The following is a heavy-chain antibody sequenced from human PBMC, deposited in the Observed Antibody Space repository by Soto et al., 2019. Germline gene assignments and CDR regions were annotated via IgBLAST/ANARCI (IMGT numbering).Heavy chain of an antibody. CDR1: GFTFSSSA. CDR2: IFSSGSST. J-gene: IGHJ6*02. V-gene: IGHV3-23*05. Sequence: PGGSLRLSCAASGFTFSSSAMSWVRQAPGEGLEWVSTIFSSGSSTYYADSVKGRFTISRDNSENTLYLQMNSLRVEDTAIYYCAKGSVGMDGWGQGTTVTVAS. CDR3: AKGSVGMDG.